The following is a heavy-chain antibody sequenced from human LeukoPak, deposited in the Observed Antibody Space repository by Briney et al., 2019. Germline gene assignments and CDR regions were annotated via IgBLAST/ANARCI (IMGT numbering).Heavy chain of an antibody. CDR2: IIPIFGTA. J-gene: IGHJ4*02. CDR1: GGTFSSYA. D-gene: IGHD5-18*01. Sequence: SVKVSCKASGGTFSSYAISWVRQAPGQGLEWMGGIIPIFGTANYAQKFQGRVTITPDESTSTAYMELSSLRSEDTAVYYCASPSPAAYSYGYFDYWGQGTLVTVSS. CDR3: ASPSPAAYSYGYFDY. V-gene: IGHV1-69*13.